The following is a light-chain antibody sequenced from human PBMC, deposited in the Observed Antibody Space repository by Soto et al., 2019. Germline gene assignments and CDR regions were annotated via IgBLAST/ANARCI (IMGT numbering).Light chain of an antibody. J-gene: IGKJ3*01. V-gene: IGKV1-5*03. Sequence: DIQMTQSPPSLSASVGDRVTITCRASQIINTWLAWYQQKPGKAPKLLIYRASNLVNGVPSRFSGSGSGTEFTLTISSLQPDDFSIYYCQQYETYSGTFGPGTKVDL. CDR2: RAS. CDR1: QIINTW. CDR3: QQYETYSGT.